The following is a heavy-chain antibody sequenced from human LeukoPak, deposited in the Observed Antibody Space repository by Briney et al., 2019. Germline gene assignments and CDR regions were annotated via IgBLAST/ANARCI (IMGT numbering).Heavy chain of an antibody. CDR1: GNTFIGYW. J-gene: IGHJ4*02. CDR3: AREGQQLKHFDY. CDR2: INPRGDAT. Sequence: AASVTVSCTASGNTFIGYWIHWVRQAPGQGLEWMGAINPRGDATIGAQKFQGRVTTTRDTSTSTVYIELSSLRSEDTAVYHCAREGQQLKHFDYWGQGTLVTVSS. D-gene: IGHD1-1*01. V-gene: IGHV1-46*01.